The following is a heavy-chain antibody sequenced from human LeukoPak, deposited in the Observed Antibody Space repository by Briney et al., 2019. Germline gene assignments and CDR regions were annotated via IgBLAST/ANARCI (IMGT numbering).Heavy chain of an antibody. V-gene: IGHV3-23*01. CDR1: GFTFSSYA. J-gene: IGHJ6*03. CDR2: ISGSGGST. D-gene: IGHD5-18*01. Sequence: GGSLRLSCAASGFTFSSYAMSWVRQAPGKGLEWVSAISGSGGSTYYADSVKGRFTISRDNSKNTLYLQMNSLRAEDTAVYYCARDQSGYSYGSYYYYMDVWGKGTTVTVSS. CDR3: ARDQSGYSYGSYYYYMDV.